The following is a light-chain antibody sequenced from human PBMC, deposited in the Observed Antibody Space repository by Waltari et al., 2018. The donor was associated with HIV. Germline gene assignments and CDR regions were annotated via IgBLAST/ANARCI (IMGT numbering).Light chain of an antibody. CDR1: SSDVGSYNV. J-gene: IGLJ3*02. CDR2: EVT. CDR3: GTWDTSLGAGV. V-gene: IGLV2-14*02. Sequence: QSALTQPASVSGSPGQSITISCTGTSSDVGSYNVVSWYQQHPGKAPKLMIYEVTKRPSGVSNRFSGSKSGNTASLGITGLQTGDEADYYCGTWDTSLGAGVFGGGTKLTVL.